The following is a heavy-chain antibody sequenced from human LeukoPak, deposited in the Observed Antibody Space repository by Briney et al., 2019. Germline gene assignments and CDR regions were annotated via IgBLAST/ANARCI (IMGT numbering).Heavy chain of an antibody. CDR2: IYYSGRT. Sequence: PSETLSLTCTVSGGSISSSSYYWGWVRQPPGKGLEWIGSIYYSGRTYSNPSLKSRVTISVDTSKNQCSLKLSSVTAADTAVYYCASLGGYCSSTSCYWYYYYYYGMDVWGQGTTVTVSS. CDR3: ASLGGYCSSTSCYWYYYYYYGMDV. CDR1: GGSISSSSYY. V-gene: IGHV4-39*01. D-gene: IGHD2-2*01. J-gene: IGHJ6*02.